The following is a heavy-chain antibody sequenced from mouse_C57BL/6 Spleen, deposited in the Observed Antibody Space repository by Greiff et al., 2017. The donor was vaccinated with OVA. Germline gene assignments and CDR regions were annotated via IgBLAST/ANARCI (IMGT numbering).Heavy chain of an antibody. CDR2: ISYDGSN. V-gene: IGHV3-6*01. D-gene: IGHD2-5*01. J-gene: IGHJ4*01. CDR1: GYSITSGYY. Sequence: EVKLMESGPGLVKPSQSLSLTCSVTGYSITSGYYWNWIRQFPGNKLEWMGYISYDGSNNYNPSLKNRISITRDTSKNQFFLKLNSVTTEDTATYYCAGSNYRYAMDYWGQGTSVTVSS. CDR3: AGSNYRYAMDY.